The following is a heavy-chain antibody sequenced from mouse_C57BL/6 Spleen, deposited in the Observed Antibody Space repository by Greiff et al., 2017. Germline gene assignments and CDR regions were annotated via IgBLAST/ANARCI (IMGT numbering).Heavy chain of an antibody. CDR1: GFTFSSYA. Sequence: EVKVVESGGGLVKPGGSLKLSCAASGFTFSSYAMSWVRQTPEKRLEWVATISDGGSYTYYPDNVKGRFTISRDNAKNNLYLQMSHLKSEDTAMYYCARDENYYGSSYYFDYWGQGTTLTVSS. D-gene: IGHD1-1*01. CDR2: ISDGGSYT. J-gene: IGHJ2*01. V-gene: IGHV5-4*01. CDR3: ARDENYYGSSYYFDY.